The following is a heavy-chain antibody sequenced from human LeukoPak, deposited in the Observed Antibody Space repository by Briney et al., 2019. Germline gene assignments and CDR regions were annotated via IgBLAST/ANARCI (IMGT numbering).Heavy chain of an antibody. D-gene: IGHD6-19*01. V-gene: IGHV3-21*01. CDR1: GFTFSSYS. CDR3: ARGGAVAPKFNFDY. J-gene: IGHJ4*02. CDR2: ISSSSSYI. Sequence: GFLRLSCAASGFTFSSYSMNWVRQAPGKGLEWVSSISSSSSYIYYADSVKGRFTISRDNAKNSLYLQMNSLRAEDTAVYYCARGGAVAPKFNFDYWGQGTLVTVSS.